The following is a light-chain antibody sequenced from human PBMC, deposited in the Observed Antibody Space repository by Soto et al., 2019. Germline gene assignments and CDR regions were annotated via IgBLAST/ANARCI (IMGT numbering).Light chain of an antibody. CDR1: SPNIGSNY. Sequence: QSVLTQPPSASGTPGQRVTISCSGSSPNIGSNYVYWYQQLPGTAPKLLIYRNNQRPSGVPDRFSGSKSGTSASLAISGLRSEDEADYYCAAWDDSLSGLVVFGGGTKVTVL. CDR2: RNN. J-gene: IGLJ2*01. V-gene: IGLV1-47*01. CDR3: AAWDDSLSGLVV.